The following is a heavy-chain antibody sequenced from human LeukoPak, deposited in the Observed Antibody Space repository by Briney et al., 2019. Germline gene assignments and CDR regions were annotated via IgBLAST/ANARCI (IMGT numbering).Heavy chain of an antibody. J-gene: IGHJ3*02. Sequence: PSQTLSLTCTVSGGSISSGGYYWSWIRQHPGRGLEWIGYIYYSGSTYYNPSLKSRVTIPVDTSKNQFSLKLSSVTAADTAVYYCARYRDSGGRLAFDIWGQGTMATVSS. V-gene: IGHV4-31*03. CDR2: IYYSGST. D-gene: IGHD2-15*01. CDR3: ARYRDSGGRLAFDI. CDR1: GGSISSGGYY.